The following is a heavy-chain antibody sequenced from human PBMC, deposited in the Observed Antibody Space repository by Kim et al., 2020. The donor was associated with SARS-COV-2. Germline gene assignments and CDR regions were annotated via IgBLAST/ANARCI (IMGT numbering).Heavy chain of an antibody. V-gene: IGHV4-34*01. CDR3: ARGRAGVVPAPILGLGPHYEYCIRDV. CDR2: IHESGSA. J-gene: IGHJ6*02. D-gene: IGHD2-2*02. Sequence: SETLSLTCAVYSGSFSGHYWSWIRQPPGKGLEWIGKIHESGSANYNPSLMSRVSISIDGSKNQFSLKLSSVTAADTGFYYCARGRAGVVPAPILGLGPHYEYCIRDVWGQGNRVTVSS. CDR1: SGSFSGHY.